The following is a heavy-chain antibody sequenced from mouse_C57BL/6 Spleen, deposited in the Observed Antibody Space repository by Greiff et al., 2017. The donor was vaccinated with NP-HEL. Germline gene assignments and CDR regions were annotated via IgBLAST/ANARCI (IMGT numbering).Heavy chain of an antibody. V-gene: IGHV1-7*01. CDR2: INPSSGYT. D-gene: IGHD1-1*01. CDR1: GYTFTSYW. J-gene: IGHJ4*01. Sequence: VQLVESGAELAKPGASVKLSCKASGYTFTSYWMHWVKQRPGQGLEWIGYINPSSGYTKYNQKFKDKATLTADKSSSTAYMQLSSLTYEDSAVYYCARCPHYYGSSLYYAMDYWGQGTSVTVSS. CDR3: ARCPHYYGSSLYYAMDY.